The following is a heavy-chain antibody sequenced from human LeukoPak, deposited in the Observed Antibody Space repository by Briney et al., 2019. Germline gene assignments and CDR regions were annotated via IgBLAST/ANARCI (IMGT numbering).Heavy chain of an antibody. CDR3: AKGSDYDSSGNDAFDI. CDR1: GFTFSSYG. D-gene: IGHD3-22*01. CDR2: IWYDGSNK. V-gene: IGHV3-33*06. J-gene: IGHJ3*02. Sequence: GGSLRLSCAASGFTFSSYGMYWVRQAPGKALEWVAVIWYDGSNKYYADSVKGRFTISRDNSRNTLYLQMNSLRAEDTAVYYCAKGSDYDSSGNDAFDIWGQGTMVTVSS.